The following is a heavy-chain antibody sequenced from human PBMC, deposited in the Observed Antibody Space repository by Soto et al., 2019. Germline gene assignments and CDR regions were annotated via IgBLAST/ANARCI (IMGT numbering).Heavy chain of an antibody. D-gene: IGHD3-3*01. CDR2: ISAYNGNT. CDR1: GYTFTSYG. V-gene: IGHV1-18*04. Sequence: AASVKVSCKASGYTFTSYGISWLRQAPGQGLEWMGWISAYNGNTNYAQKLQGRVTMTTDTSTSTAYMELRSLRSDDTAVYYCARSSGYDFWSGYYTGYYYYGMDVWGQGTTVTVSS. CDR3: ARSSGYDFWSGYYTGYYYYGMDV. J-gene: IGHJ6*02.